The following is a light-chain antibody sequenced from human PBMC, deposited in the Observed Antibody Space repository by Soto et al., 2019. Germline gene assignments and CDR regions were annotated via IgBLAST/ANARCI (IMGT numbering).Light chain of an antibody. CDR1: SSDVGAYNY. V-gene: IGLV2-14*01. CDR2: DVT. CDR3: TSWTSTSTLL. Sequence: QSALTQPASVSGSPGQSIAISCTGTSSDVGAYNYVSWYQHHPGKAPKLMIYDVTNRPSGVSNRFSGSKSGNTASLTISGLQAEDEADYYCTSWTSTSTLLFGGGTQLTVL. J-gene: IGLJ2*01.